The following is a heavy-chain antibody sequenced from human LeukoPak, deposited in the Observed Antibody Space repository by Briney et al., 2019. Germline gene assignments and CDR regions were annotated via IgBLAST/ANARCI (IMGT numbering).Heavy chain of an antibody. CDR2: INHSGST. CDR1: GGSISTYY. CDR3: ARGKSATPLGY. V-gene: IGHV4-34*01. Sequence: SETLSLTCTVSGGSISTYYWNWSRQPPGKGLEWIGEINHSGSTNYNPSLKSRVTISVDTSKNQFSLKLSSVTAADTAVYYCARGKSATPLGYWGQGTLVTVSS. J-gene: IGHJ4*02. D-gene: IGHD1-26*01.